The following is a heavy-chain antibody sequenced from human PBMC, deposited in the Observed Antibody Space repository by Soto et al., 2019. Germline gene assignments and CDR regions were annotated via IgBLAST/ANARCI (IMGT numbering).Heavy chain of an antibody. CDR1: GGTFSSYA. Sequence: SVKVSCKASGGTFSSYAISWVRQAPGQGLEWMGGIIPIFGTANYAQKFQGRATITADKSTSTAYMELSSLRSEDTAVYYCARDLRIAARRDYYGMDVWGQGTTVTVS. J-gene: IGHJ6*02. V-gene: IGHV1-69*06. CDR3: ARDLRIAARRDYYGMDV. CDR2: IIPIFGTA. D-gene: IGHD6-6*01.